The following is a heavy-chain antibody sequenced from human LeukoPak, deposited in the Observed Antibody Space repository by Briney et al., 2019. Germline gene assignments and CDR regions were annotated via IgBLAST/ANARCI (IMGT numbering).Heavy chain of an antibody. CDR3: ARVNIVGATHFDY. Sequence: GGSLRLSCAASGFTVSSNYMSWVRRAPGKGLEWVSVIYSGGSTYYADSVKGRFTISRHNSKNTLYLQMNSLRAEDTAVYYCARVNIVGATHFDYWGQGTLVTVSS. J-gene: IGHJ4*02. D-gene: IGHD1-26*01. CDR1: GFTVSSNY. CDR2: IYSGGST. V-gene: IGHV3-53*04.